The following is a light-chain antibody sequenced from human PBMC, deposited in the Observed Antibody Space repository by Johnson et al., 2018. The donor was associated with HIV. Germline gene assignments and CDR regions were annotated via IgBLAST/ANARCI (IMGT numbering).Light chain of an antibody. V-gene: IGLV1-51*02. J-gene: IGLJ1*01. CDR1: SSNIGNNY. CDR2: ENN. CDR3: GTWDDSLSALYV. Sequence: QSVLTQPPSVSAAPGQKVTISCSGSSSNIGNNYVSWYQQLPGTAPKLLIYENNKRPSGIPDRFSGSKSGTSATLGITGLQTWDEADYYCGTWDDSLSALYVFGTGTKVTVL.